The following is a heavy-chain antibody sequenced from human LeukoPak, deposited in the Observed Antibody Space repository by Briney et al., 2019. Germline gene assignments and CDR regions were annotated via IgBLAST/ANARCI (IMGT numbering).Heavy chain of an antibody. D-gene: IGHD5-12*01. J-gene: IGHJ6*02. CDR2: INHSGST. V-gene: IGHV4-34*01. CDR3: ASRVADDYRGYYYYYYGMDV. Sequence: PSETLSLTCAVYGGSFSGYYWSGIRQPPGKGLEWIGEINHSGSTNYNPSLKSRVTISVDTSKNQFSLKLSSVTAADTAVYYCASRVADDYRGYYYYYYGMDVWGQGTTVTVSS. CDR1: GGSFSGYY.